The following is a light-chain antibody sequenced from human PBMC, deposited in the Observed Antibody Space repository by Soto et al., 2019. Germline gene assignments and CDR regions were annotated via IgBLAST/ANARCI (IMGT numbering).Light chain of an antibody. V-gene: IGKV3-20*01. CDR1: QSVGSSY. J-gene: IGKJ1*01. CDR2: GAS. Sequence: EIVLTQSPGTLSLSPGERATLSCRASQSVGSSYLAWYQQKLGQAPRLLIYGASSRPTGIPDRFSGSGSGTEFPRTISRLEPGDCGMYYCQQYGKSPRTFGQGTKVEIK. CDR3: QQYGKSPRT.